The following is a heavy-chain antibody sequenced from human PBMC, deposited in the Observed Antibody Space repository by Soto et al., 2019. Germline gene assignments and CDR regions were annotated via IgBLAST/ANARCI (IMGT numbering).Heavy chain of an antibody. CDR1: VYTFTGYA. J-gene: IGHJ4*02. Sequence: GASVTVSCKASVYTFTGYAMHWVRQAPGQRLEWMGWINAGNGNTKYSQKFQGRVTITRDTSASTAYMELSSLRSEDTAVYYCARSIVVVTALDYWGQGTLVTVSS. V-gene: IGHV1-3*01. CDR2: INAGNGNT. CDR3: ARSIVVVTALDY. D-gene: IGHD2-21*02.